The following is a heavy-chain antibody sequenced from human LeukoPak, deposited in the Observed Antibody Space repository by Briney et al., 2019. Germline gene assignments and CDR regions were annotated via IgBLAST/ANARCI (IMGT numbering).Heavy chain of an antibody. J-gene: IGHJ6*03. Sequence: ASVKVSCKASGYTFTGYYMHWVRQAPGQGPEWMGWINPNSGGTNYAQKFQGRVTMTRDTSISTAYMELSRLRSDDTAVYYCARITYYDFWSGYESYYMDVWGKGTTVTVSS. CDR1: GYTFTGYY. CDR2: INPNSGGT. CDR3: ARITYYDFWSGYESYYMDV. D-gene: IGHD3-3*01. V-gene: IGHV1-2*02.